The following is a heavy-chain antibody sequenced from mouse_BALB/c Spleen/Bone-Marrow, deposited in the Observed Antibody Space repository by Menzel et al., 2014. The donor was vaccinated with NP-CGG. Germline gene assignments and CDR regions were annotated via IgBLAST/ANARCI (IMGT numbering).Heavy chain of an antibody. J-gene: IGHJ2*01. CDR2: IDPANGNT. CDR3: ARYKRGTYFDY. Sequence: EVQLQQSGAELVEPGASVKLSCTASGFNIKDTYMHWVKQRPEQGLEWIGRIDPANGNTKYDPKFQGKATITADTSSNTAYLQLSSLTAEDTAVYYCARYKRGTYFDYWVQGTARTVAS. CDR1: GFNIKDTY. V-gene: IGHV14-3*02. D-gene: IGHD1-3*01.